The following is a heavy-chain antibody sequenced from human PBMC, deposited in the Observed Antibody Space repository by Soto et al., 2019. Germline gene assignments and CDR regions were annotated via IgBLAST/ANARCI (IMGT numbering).Heavy chain of an antibody. CDR1: GYTFTSYG. Sequence: GASVKVSCKASGYTFTSYGISWVRQAPGQGLEWMGWISAYNGNTNYAQKLQGRVTMTTDTSTSTAYMELRSLRSDDTAVYYCARGGSCYECVYYYYYYMDVWGKGTTVTVSS. CDR3: ARGGSCYECVYYYYYYMDV. J-gene: IGHJ6*03. CDR2: ISAYNGNT. V-gene: IGHV1-18*01. D-gene: IGHD2-15*01.